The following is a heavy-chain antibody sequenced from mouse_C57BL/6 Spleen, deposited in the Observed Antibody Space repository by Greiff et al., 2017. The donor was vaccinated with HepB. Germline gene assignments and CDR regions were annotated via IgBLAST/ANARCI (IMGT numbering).Heavy chain of an antibody. CDR1: GYSITSGYY. J-gene: IGHJ3*01. Sequence: EVQLVESGPGLVKPSQSLSLTCSVTGYSITSGYYWNWIRKFPGNKLEWMGYISYDGSNNYNPSLKNRISITRDTSKNQFFLKLNSVTTEDTATYYCARDYYGSSLVFAYWGQGTLVTVSA. V-gene: IGHV3-6*01. D-gene: IGHD1-1*01. CDR3: ARDYYGSSLVFAY. CDR2: ISYDGSN.